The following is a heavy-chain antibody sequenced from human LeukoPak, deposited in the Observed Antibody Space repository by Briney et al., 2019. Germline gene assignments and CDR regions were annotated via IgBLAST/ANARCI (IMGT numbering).Heavy chain of an antibody. Sequence: PGGSLRLFCAASGFTFRSYSMNWVRQAPGRGLEWVSSISSSSYIYYADSVKGRFTISRDNAKNSLYLQMNSLRAEDTAVYYCAREGFLEWLAYDYWGQGTLVTVSS. CDR1: GFTFRSYS. V-gene: IGHV3-21*01. CDR2: ISSSSYI. J-gene: IGHJ4*02. D-gene: IGHD3-3*01. CDR3: AREGFLEWLAYDY.